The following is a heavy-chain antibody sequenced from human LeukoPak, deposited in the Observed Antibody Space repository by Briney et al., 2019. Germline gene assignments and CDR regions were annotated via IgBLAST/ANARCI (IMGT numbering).Heavy chain of an antibody. J-gene: IGHJ5*02. V-gene: IGHV4-4*07. D-gene: IGHD3-16*01. CDR1: GGSMSSYY. CDR2: IHTSWTT. Sequence: SETLSLTCTVSGGSMSSYYWSFIRQPAGKGLEWVGRIHTSWTTYYNPSLKSRVTMSVDTSRNQFSLRLTSVTAADTAVYYCARGDYYDGGGRNWFDPWGQGTLVTVSS. CDR3: ARGDYYDGGGRNWFDP.